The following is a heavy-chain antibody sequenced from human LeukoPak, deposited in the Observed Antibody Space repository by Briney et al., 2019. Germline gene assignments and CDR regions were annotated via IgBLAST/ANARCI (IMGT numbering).Heavy chain of an antibody. CDR3: ARGDFWFDP. CDR1: GGSFSGYY. CDR2: INHSGST. Sequence: PSETLSLTCAVYGGSFSGYYWSWIRQPPGKGLEWIGEINHSGSTNYNPSLKSRVTISVDTSKNQFSLKLSSVTAADTAVYYCARGDFWFDPWGQGTPVTVSS. V-gene: IGHV4-34*01. J-gene: IGHJ5*02.